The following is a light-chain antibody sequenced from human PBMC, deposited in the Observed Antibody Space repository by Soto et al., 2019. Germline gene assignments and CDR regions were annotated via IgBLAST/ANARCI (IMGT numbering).Light chain of an antibody. CDR2: DAS. CDR3: QQRSSWPLLT. V-gene: IGKV3-11*01. J-gene: IGKJ4*01. CDR1: QSVSNY. Sequence: EIVLTQSPATQSLSPGERATLSCRASQSVSNYLAWFQQKPGQAPRLLIYDASNRATGIPARFSGSGSGTDFILTISSLEPEDFAVYYCQQRSSWPLLTFGGGTKVEI.